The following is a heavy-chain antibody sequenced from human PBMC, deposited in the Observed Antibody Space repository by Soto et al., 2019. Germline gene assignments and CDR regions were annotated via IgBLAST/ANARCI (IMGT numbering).Heavy chain of an antibody. CDR2: IYYSGST. V-gene: IGHV4-39*01. J-gene: IGHJ4*02. CDR3: ARRSNFDY. D-gene: IGHD2-2*01. Sequence: SETLSLTCTVSGGSISSSSYYWGWIRQPPGKGLEWIGSIYYSGSTYYNPSLKSRVTISVDTSKNQFSLKLISVTAADTAVYYCARRSNFDYWGQGTLVTVSS. CDR1: GGSISSSSYY.